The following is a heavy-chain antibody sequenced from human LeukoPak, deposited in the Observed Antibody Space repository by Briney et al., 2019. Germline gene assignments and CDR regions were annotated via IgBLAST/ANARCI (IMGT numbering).Heavy chain of an antibody. CDR2: INHSGST. Sequence: SETLSLTCAVYGESFSGYYWSWIRQPPGKGLEWIGEINHSGSTNYNPSLKSRVTISVDTSKNQFSLKLSSVAAADTAVYYCARARELGAFDFWGQGTLITVSS. CDR3: ARARELGAFDF. J-gene: IGHJ3*01. D-gene: IGHD1-7*01. CDR1: GESFSGYY. V-gene: IGHV4-34*01.